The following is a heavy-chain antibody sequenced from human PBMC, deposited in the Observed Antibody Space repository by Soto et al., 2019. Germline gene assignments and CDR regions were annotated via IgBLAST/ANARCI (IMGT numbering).Heavy chain of an antibody. CDR2: IYYRGGT. CDR1: GGSISSYY. CDR3: ARDSGGYGMHDY. Sequence: SETLSLTCTVSGGSISSYYWSWIRQPPGKGLEWIGYIYYRGGTNYNPSLKSRVTISVDTSKNQFSLKLSSATAADAAVYYCARDSGGYGMHDYWGQGTLVNVSS. J-gene: IGHJ4*02. D-gene: IGHD5-12*01. V-gene: IGHV4-59*01.